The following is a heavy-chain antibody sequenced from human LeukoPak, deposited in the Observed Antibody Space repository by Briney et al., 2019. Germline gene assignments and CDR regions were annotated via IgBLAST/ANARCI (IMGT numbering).Heavy chain of an antibody. CDR1: GGSISSYY. Sequence: PSETLSLTCTVSGGSISSYYWSWIRQPAGKGLELIGRIYTSGSTNYNPSLKSRVTMSVDTSKNQFSLKLSSVTAADTAVYYCARAPDYYGSGSYLWFDPWGQGTLVTVSS. V-gene: IGHV4-4*07. CDR3: ARAPDYYGSGSYLWFDP. CDR2: IYTSGST. J-gene: IGHJ5*02. D-gene: IGHD3-10*01.